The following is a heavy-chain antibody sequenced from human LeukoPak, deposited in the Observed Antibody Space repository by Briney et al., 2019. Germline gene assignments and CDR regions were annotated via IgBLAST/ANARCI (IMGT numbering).Heavy chain of an antibody. V-gene: IGHV4-59*08. CDR3: ARHNRENWFDP. CDR2: IYYSGST. J-gene: IGHJ5*02. CDR1: GGSISSYY. D-gene: IGHD3-10*01. Sequence: SETLSLTCTVSGGSISSYYWSWIRQPPGKGLEWIGYIYYSGSTNYNPSLMSRVTISVDTSKNQFSLKLSSVTAADTAVYYCARHNRENWFDPWGQGTLVTVSS.